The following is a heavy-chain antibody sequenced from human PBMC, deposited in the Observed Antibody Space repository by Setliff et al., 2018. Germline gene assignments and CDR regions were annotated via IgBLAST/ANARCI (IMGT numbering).Heavy chain of an antibody. CDR1: GGSISSSSYY. D-gene: IGHD2-15*01. CDR2: IYYSGST. CDR3: ARRPRTVVVKEDY. Sequence: PSETLSLTCTVSGGSISSSSYYWGWIRQPPGKGLEWIGSIYYSGSTYYNPSLKSRVTISVDTSKNQFSLKLTSVTAADTAVYYCARRPRTVVVKEDYWGQGILVTVSS. V-gene: IGHV4-39*01. J-gene: IGHJ4*02.